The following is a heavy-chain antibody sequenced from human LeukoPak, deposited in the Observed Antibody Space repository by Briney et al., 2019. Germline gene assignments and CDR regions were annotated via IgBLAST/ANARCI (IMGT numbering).Heavy chain of an antibody. CDR1: GYTFTSYG. D-gene: IGHD6-13*01. CDR2: ISAYNGNT. CDR3: ARGFPIDPGSSWRYYFDY. Sequence: GASVKLSCKASGYTFTSYGISWVRQAPGQGLEWMGWISAYNGNTNYGQKLQGRVTMTTDTSTSTAYMELRRLRSDDTAVYYCARGFPIDPGSSWRYYFDYWGQGTLYTVSS. V-gene: IGHV1-18*01. J-gene: IGHJ4*02.